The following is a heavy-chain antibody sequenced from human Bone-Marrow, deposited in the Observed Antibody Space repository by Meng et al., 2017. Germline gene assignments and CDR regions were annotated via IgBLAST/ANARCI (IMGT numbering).Heavy chain of an antibody. V-gene: IGHV4-39*07. D-gene: IGHD3-10*01. Sequence: SETLSLTCTVSGGSISSSSYYWGWIRQPPGKGLEWIGSIYYSGSTNYNPSLKSRVTISVDTSKNQFSLKLSSVTAADTAVYYCARGLLWFGEVSPVDYWGQGTLVTVSS. CDR3: ARGLLWFGEVSPVDY. CDR1: GGSISSSSYY. J-gene: IGHJ4*02. CDR2: IYYSGST.